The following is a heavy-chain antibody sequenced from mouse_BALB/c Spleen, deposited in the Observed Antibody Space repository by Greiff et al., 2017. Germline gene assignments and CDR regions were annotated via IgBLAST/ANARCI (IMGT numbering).Heavy chain of an antibody. CDR2: ISYSGTT. V-gene: IGHV3-2*02. CDR1: GYSITSDYA. J-gene: IGHJ3*01. CDR3: ARGRPAAY. Sequence: QSGPGLVKPSQSLSLTCTVTGYSITSDYAWNWIRQFPGNKLEWMGFISYSGTTIYNPSLKSRISITRDTSKNQFFLQLNSVTTEDTATYYCARGRPAAYWGQGTLVTVSA.